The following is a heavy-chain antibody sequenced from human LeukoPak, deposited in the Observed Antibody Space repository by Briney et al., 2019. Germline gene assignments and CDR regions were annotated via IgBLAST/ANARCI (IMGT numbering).Heavy chain of an antibody. V-gene: IGHV4-39*07. CDR1: GGSISSSSYY. D-gene: IGHD2-2*01. CDR3: ARDWRGYCSSTSCLSAFDY. J-gene: IGHJ4*02. CDR2: IYYSGST. Sequence: SETLSLTCTVSGGSISSSSYYWGWIRQPPGKGLEWIGSIYYSGSTYYNPSLKSRVTISVDTSKNQFSLMLSSVAAADTAVYYCARDWRGYCSSTSCLSAFDYWGQGTLVTVSS.